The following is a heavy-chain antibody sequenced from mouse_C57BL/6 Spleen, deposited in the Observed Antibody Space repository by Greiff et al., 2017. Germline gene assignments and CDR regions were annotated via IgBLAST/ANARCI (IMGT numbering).Heavy chain of an antibody. J-gene: IGHJ4*01. D-gene: IGHD2-2*01. CDR3: ARYGYGGYYAMDY. CDR2: IDPSDSYT. V-gene: IGHV1-69*01. CDR1: GYTFTSYW. Sequence: VQLQQPGAELVMPGASVKLSCKASGYTFTSYWMHWVKQRPGQGLEWIGEIDPSDSYTNYNQKFKGKSTLTVDKSSSTAYMQLSSLTSEDSAVYYCARYGYGGYYAMDYWGQGTSVTVSS.